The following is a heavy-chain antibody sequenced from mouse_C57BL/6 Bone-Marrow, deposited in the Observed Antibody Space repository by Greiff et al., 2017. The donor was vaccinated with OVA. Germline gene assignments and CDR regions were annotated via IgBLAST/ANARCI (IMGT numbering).Heavy chain of an antibody. CDR3: ARYDGYSDY. V-gene: IGHV1-50*01. J-gene: IGHJ2*01. CDR1: GYTFPSYW. CDR2: IDPSDSYT. D-gene: IGHD2-3*01. Sequence: VQLQQPGAELVKPGASVKLSCKASGYTFPSYWMQWVKQRPGQGLEWIGEIDPSDSYTNYNQKFKGKATLTVDTSSSTAYMQLSSLTSEDSAVYYCARYDGYSDYWGQGTTLTVSS.